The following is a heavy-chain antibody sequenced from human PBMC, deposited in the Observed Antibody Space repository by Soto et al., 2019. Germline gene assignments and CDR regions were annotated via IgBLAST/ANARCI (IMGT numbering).Heavy chain of an antibody. CDR2: IYSGGST. J-gene: IGHJ3*01. CDR3: ARTYTRKVKVLLYSAIPQRGFDL. V-gene: IGHV3-53*01. Sequence: EVQLVESGGGLIQPGGSLRLSCAASGFTVSSNYMSWVRQAPGQGLEWVSVIYSGGSTYYADSVKGRFTISRDNAKNTLYLQMNSVSAEDTAVYYCARTYTRKVKVLLYSAIPQRGFDLWGQGTMVTVSS. CDR1: GFTVSSNY. D-gene: IGHD2-2*02.